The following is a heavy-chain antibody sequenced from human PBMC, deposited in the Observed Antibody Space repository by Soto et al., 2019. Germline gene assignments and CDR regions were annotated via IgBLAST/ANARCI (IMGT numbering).Heavy chain of an antibody. Sequence: EVQLVESGGGLVQPGGSPRLSCAASGFTFSSYSMNWVRQAPGKGLEWVSYISSSSSTIYYADSVKGRFTISRDNAKNSLYLQMNSLRAEDTAVYYCARVYGVTMVRGVIIKGVRRYYYYMDVWGKGTTVTVSS. CDR1: GFTFSSYS. J-gene: IGHJ6*03. D-gene: IGHD3-10*01. V-gene: IGHV3-48*01. CDR2: ISSSSSTI. CDR3: ARVYGVTMVRGVIIKGVRRYYYYMDV.